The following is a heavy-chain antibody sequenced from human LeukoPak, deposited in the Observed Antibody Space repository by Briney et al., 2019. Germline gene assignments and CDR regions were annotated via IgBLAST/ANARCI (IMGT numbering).Heavy chain of an antibody. V-gene: IGHV3-15*01. CDR3: TLRGYSGYDYFDY. CDR1: AFTFSSYS. CDR2: IKSKTDGGTT. D-gene: IGHD5-12*01. J-gene: IGHJ4*02. Sequence: GGSLRLSCAASAFTFSSYSMNWVRQAPGKGLEWVGRIKSKTDGGTTDYAAPVKGRFTISRDDSKNTLYLQMNSLKAEDTAVYYCTLRGYSGYDYFDYWGQGTLVTVSS.